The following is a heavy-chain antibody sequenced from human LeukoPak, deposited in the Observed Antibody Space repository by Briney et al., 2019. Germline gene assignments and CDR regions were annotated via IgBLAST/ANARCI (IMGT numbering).Heavy chain of an antibody. Sequence: GGSLRLSCAASGFTFSSYGMHWVRQAPGKGLEWVAVISYDGSNKYYADSVKGRFTISRDNSKNTLYLQMNSLRAEDTAVYHCARDRFVYTHWGQGTLVAVSS. CDR2: ISYDGSNK. V-gene: IGHV3-30*03. D-gene: IGHD2-2*02. J-gene: IGHJ4*02. CDR3: ARDRFVYTH. CDR1: GFTFSSYG.